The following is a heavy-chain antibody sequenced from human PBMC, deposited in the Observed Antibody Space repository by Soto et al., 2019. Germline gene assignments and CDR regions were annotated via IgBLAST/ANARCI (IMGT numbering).Heavy chain of an antibody. Sequence: GGYLRLACAASRLSFNQYGMHWARHGTGKGRERGAAISYDGSNKYYADSVKGRLTISRDNSNNTLHLHMNSLSAEAPSVESCGRGPCYFRYCGKAPLLTVS. CDR2: ISYDGSNK. D-gene: IGHD2-15*01. CDR1: RLSFNQYG. CDR3: GRGPCYFRY. V-gene: IGHV3-33*01. J-gene: IGHJ4*02.